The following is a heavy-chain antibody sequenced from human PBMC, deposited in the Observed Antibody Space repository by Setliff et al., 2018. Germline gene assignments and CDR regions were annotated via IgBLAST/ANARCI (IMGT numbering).Heavy chain of an antibody. CDR1: GDSINSGTYY. D-gene: IGHD6-13*01. J-gene: IGHJ5*02. Sequence: SETLSLTCSVSGDSINSGTYYWSWFRQSAGKGLEWIGRIYTGGSTMYNPSLQSRVTISRDTPKNQFSLKLASVTAADTAVYYCAKEYSSTWVKAWFDPWGQGTLVTVS. CDR3: AKEYSSTWVKAWFDP. CDR2: IYTGGST. V-gene: IGHV4-61*02.